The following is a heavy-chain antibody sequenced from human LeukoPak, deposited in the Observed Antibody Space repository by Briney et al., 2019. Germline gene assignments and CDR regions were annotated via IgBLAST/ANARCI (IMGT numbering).Heavy chain of an antibody. CDR2: VSYDGSTT. CDR3: ARGFSYGSSLHY. V-gene: IGHV3-30-3*01. CDR1: GFTFSAYV. D-gene: IGHD5-18*01. J-gene: IGHJ4*02. Sequence: GGSLRLSCAASGFTFSAYVIHWVRQAPDKGLDWVALVSYDGSTTYYSDSVKGRFTVSRDNSKNTVYLEMNSLRPENTALYYCARGFSYGSSLHYWGLGTLVTVSS.